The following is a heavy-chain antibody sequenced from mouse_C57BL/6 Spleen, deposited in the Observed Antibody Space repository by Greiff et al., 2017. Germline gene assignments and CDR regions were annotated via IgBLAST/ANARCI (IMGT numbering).Heavy chain of an antibody. CDR3: ASHQNWYYYAMAY. D-gene: IGHD4-1*01. V-gene: IGHV7-3*01. CDR2: IRNKANGYTT. J-gene: IGHJ4*01. Sequence: EVHLVESGGGLVQPGGSLSLSCAASGFTFTDYYMSWVRQPPGKALEWLGFIRNKANGYTTEYSASVKGRFTISRDNSQSILYLQMNALRAEDSATYDCASHQNWYYYAMAYVVQGTSVTVSS. CDR1: GFTFTDYY.